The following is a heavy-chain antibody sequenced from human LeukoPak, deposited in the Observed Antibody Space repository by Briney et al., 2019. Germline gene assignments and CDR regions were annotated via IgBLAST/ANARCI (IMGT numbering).Heavy chain of an antibody. J-gene: IGHJ4*02. CDR1: GFTFSSYA. D-gene: IGHD3-22*01. CDR3: AKDLLRARLLPHY. CDR2: ISGSGGST. Sequence: PGGSLRLSCAASGFTFSSYAVSWVRQAPGKGLEWVSAISGSGGSTYYADSVKGRFTISRDNSKNTLYLQMNSLRAEDTAVYYCAKDLLRARLLPHYWGQGTLVTVSS. V-gene: IGHV3-23*01.